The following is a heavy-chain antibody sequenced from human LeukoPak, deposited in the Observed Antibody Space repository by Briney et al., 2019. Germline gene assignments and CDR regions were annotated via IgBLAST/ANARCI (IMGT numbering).Heavy chain of an antibody. CDR3: ARGWGNIRTTGSSFDN. J-gene: IGHJ4*02. D-gene: IGHD7-27*01. CDR2: ISSSGSTI. Sequence: GGSLRLSCAASGFTFSDYYMSWIRQAPGKGLEWVSYISSSGSTIYYADSVKGRFTISRDNAKNSLYLQMNSLTVEDTAVYYCARGWGNIRTTGSSFDNGGQGTLVTVSS. V-gene: IGHV3-11*04. CDR1: GFTFSDYY.